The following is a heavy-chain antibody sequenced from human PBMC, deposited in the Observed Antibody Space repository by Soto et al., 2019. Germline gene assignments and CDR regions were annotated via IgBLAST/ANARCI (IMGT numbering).Heavy chain of an antibody. CDR3: ARVGTPTYDRSGYYRQDFDY. J-gene: IGHJ4*02. D-gene: IGHD3-22*01. V-gene: IGHV1-46*01. CDR1: GYTFTSYY. CDR2: INPSGGST. Sequence: ASVKVSCKASGYTFTSYYMHWVRQAPGQGLEWMGIINPSGGSTSYAQKFQGRVTMTRDTSTSTVYMELSSLRSEDTAVYYCARVGTPTYDRSGYYRQDFDYWGQGTLVTVSS.